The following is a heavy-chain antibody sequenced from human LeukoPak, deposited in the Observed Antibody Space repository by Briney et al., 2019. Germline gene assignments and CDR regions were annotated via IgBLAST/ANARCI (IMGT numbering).Heavy chain of an antibody. J-gene: IGHJ4*02. CDR1: GFTFDDYA. Sequence: GRSLRLSCAASGFTFDDYAMHWVRQAPGQGLEWVSGISWNSGSIGYADSVKGRFTISRDNAKNSLYLQMNSLRAEDTALYYCAKDRTTVTTSDFDYWGQGTLVTVSS. D-gene: IGHD4-17*01. CDR2: ISWNSGSI. CDR3: AKDRTTVTTSDFDY. V-gene: IGHV3-9*01.